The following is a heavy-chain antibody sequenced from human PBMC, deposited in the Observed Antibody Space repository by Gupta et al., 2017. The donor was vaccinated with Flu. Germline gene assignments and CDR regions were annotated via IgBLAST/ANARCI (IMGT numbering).Heavy chain of an antibody. J-gene: IGHJ4*02. CDR2: ISGSGGKT. CDR3: AKLPSVGARDLQCDY. D-gene: IGHD1-26*01. Sequence: GLTFSNYAMTWVRQAPGKGLEWVSAISGSGGKTYYADFVKGRNTISRDNSKNTLFLQMNSLRVEDTAIYYCAKLPSVGARDLQCDYWGQGTLVTVSS. CDR1: GLTFSNYA. V-gene: IGHV3-23*01.